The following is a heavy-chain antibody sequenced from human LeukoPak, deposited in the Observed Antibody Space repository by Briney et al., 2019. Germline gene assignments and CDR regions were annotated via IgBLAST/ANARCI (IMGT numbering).Heavy chain of an antibody. CDR3: VNHITAKVRGCLDH. Sequence: PGGSLRLSCAASGFTFNTLAMSWVRQAPGKGLEWVSAINARGFITYYAESVKGRFTISRDNSKNTLFLQMNSLSVEDTAIYYCVNHITAKVRGCLDHWGQGILVTVSS. D-gene: IGHD5-18*01. CDR2: INARGFIT. CDR1: GFTFNTLA. J-gene: IGHJ4*02. V-gene: IGHV3-23*01.